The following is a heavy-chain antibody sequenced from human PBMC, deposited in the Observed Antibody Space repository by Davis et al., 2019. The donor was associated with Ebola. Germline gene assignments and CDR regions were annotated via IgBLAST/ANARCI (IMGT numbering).Heavy chain of an antibody. D-gene: IGHD3-3*01. J-gene: IGHJ6*02. CDR2: VYYTGIS. CDR3: AGGRYFDFHSPGDHYYVYGLGV. CDR1: RGPISSYY. Sequence: SETLSLTCTAPRGPISSYYWTWIRQPPGKGLEWIGHVYYTGISNQNPSLKSRVTISVDTSRNQLSLTFSSVTAADTAVYYCAGGRYFDFHSPGDHYYVYGLGVWGQGTTVTVSS. V-gene: IGHV4-59*03.